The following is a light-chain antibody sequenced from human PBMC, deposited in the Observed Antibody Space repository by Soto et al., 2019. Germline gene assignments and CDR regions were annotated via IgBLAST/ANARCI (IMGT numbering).Light chain of an antibody. Sequence: QSPSFLSASVGDRVTMTCRASQGVSTYLAWHQQKPGKAPKLLIYGASTLQSGVPSRFSGSGSGTEFALAISSLQPEDFATYYCQQLITYPQTFGQGTKVDIK. CDR3: QQLITYPQT. CDR2: GAS. J-gene: IGKJ1*01. V-gene: IGKV1-9*01. CDR1: QGVSTY.